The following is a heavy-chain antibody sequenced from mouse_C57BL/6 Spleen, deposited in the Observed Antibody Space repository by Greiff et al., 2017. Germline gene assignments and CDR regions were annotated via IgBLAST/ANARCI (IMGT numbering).Heavy chain of an antibody. CDR3: AKQAGRPITTGERGGYAMDY. D-gene: IGHD1-1*01. CDR2: IWGDGST. J-gene: IGHJ4*01. CDR1: GFSLTSYG. V-gene: IGHV2-3*01. Sequence: VKLVESGPGLVAPSQSLSITCTVSGFSLTSYGVSWVRQPPGKGLEWLGVIWGDGSTNYHSALISRLSISKDNSKSQVFLKLNSLQTDDTATYYCAKQAGRPITTGERGGYAMDYWGQGTSVTVSS.